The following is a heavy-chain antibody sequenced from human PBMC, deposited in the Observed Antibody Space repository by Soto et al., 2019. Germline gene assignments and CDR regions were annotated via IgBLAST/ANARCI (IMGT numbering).Heavy chain of an antibody. V-gene: IGHV1-2*02. D-gene: IGHD3-22*01. CDR3: ASLYYYDSSGYKLIPI. Sequence: ASVKVSCKASGYTFTGYYMHWVRQAPGQGLEWMGWINPNSGGTNYAQKFQGRVTMTRDTSISTAYMELSRLRSDDTAVYYCASLYYYDSSGYKLIPIWGQGTMVTVSS. CDR1: GYTFTGYY. CDR2: INPNSGGT. J-gene: IGHJ3*02.